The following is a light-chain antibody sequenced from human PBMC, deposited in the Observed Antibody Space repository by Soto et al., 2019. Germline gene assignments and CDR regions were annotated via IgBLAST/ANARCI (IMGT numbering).Light chain of an antibody. V-gene: IGKV3-15*01. CDR3: QHYKTWPLS. CDR2: DAS. CDR1: QGIGST. Sequence: IVMTQSPATLSVSPGERATLSCGASQGIGSTLAWYQQKPGQTPRLLIYDASTRATGIPARFSGIGSGTEFTLIISSLQSEDFGVYYCQHYKTWPLSFGGGTKVEI. J-gene: IGKJ4*01.